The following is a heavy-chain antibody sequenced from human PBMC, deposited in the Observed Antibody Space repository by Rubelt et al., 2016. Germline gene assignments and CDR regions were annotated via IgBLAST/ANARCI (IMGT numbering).Heavy chain of an antibody. CDR1: GYSTSSGYY. V-gene: IGHV4-38-2*02. CDR3: ARHESVSSLDV. CDR2: IYYSGST. Sequence: QVQLQESGPGLVKPSETLSLTCTVSGYSTSSGYYWGWIRQPPGKGLEWIGYIYYSGSTYYNPSLKSRVTRSVDTSKNQFSLKLSSVTAADTAVYYCARHESVSSLDVWGKGTTDTVSS. J-gene: IGHJ6*04. D-gene: IGHD5/OR15-5a*01.